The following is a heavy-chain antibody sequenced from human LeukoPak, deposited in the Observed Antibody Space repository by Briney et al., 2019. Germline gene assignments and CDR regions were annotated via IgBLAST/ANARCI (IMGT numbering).Heavy chain of an antibody. J-gene: IGHJ4*02. CDR1: GFTFDDYT. D-gene: IGHD3-10*01. CDR2: ISWDGGST. CDR3: AKEFRGYAFDY. V-gene: IGHV3-43*01. Sequence: GGSLRLSCAASGFTFDDYTMHWVRQAPGKGLVWVSLISWDGGSTYYADSVKGRFTISRDNSKNSLYLQMNSLRTEDTALYYCAKEFRGYAFDYWGQGTLVTVSS.